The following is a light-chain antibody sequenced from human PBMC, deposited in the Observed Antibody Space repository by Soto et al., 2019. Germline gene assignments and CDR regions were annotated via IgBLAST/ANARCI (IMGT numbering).Light chain of an antibody. Sequence: EIVLTQSPGTLSLSPGERATLSCRASQSVSSSSLAWYQQKPGQAPRLLIYGASISATGIPDRFGGSGSGTDFTLTISRLEPEDFAVFYCQQYGSSPYTVGQGTKLEIK. CDR2: GAS. V-gene: IGKV3-20*01. J-gene: IGKJ2*01. CDR3: QQYGSSPYT. CDR1: QSVSSSS.